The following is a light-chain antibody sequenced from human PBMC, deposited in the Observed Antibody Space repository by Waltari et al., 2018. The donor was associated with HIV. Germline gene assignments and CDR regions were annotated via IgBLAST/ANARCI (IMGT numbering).Light chain of an antibody. CDR2: WAS. J-gene: IGKJ2*01. CDR3: QQYYNTPYT. CDR1: QSVLYSSNNKNY. V-gene: IGKV4-1*01. Sequence: DIVMTQSPDSLPVSLGERATINCTSSQSVLYSSNNKNYLAWYQQKPGQPPKVLVYWASTRVFGVHDRFRGSWSGTVFTLTISSLQAEDVAVYYCQQYYNTPYTFGQGTKLGIK.